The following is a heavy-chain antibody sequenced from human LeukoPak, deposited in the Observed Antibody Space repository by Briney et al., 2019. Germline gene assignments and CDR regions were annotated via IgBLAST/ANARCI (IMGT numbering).Heavy chain of an antibody. Sequence: GASVKLSCKASGYTFTSYGISWVRQAPGQGLEWMGWISAYNGNTNYAQKLQGRVTMTTDTSTSTAYMELRSLRSDDTAVYYCARDPRPDYYGSGSYYHTDYWGQGTLVTVSS. V-gene: IGHV1-18*01. CDR1: GYTFTSYG. CDR3: ARDPRPDYYGSGSYYHTDY. D-gene: IGHD3-10*01. CDR2: ISAYNGNT. J-gene: IGHJ4*02.